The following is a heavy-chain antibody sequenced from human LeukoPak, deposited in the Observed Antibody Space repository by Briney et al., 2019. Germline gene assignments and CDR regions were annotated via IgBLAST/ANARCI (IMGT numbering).Heavy chain of an antibody. D-gene: IGHD3-22*01. V-gene: IGHV4-39*07. CDR3: ARGLKDSSGYTYYFDY. J-gene: IGHJ4*02. Sequence: PSETLSLTCAVYGGSFSSYYWGWIRQPPGKGLEWIGSIYYSGSTYYNPSLKSRVTISVDTSKNQFSLKLSSVTAADTAVYYCARGLKDSSGYTYYFDYWGQGTLVTVSS. CDR1: GGSFSSYY. CDR2: IYYSGST.